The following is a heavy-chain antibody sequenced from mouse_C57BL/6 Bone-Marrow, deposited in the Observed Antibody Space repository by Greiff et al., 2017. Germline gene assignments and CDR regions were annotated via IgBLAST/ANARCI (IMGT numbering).Heavy chain of an antibody. Sequence: EVHLEQSGGDLVKPGGSLKISCAASGFTFSSYGMSWVRQTPDKRLEWVATISSGGSYTYYPDSVKGRFTISRDNAKNPLYLQMSSLKSEDTAMYYGAGWLQPCFAYWGQGTLVTVSA. J-gene: IGHJ3*01. V-gene: IGHV5-6*01. D-gene: IGHD2-2*01. CDR2: ISSGGSYT. CDR3: AGWLQPCFAY. CDR1: GFTFSSYG.